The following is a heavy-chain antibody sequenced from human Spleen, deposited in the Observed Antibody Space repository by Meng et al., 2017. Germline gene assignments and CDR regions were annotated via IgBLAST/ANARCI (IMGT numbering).Heavy chain of an antibody. CDR2: IDSGGEI. CDR1: GFTVSSNY. CDR3: ARDSAQNWYFDL. Sequence: EVQLVGTGGGLLQPGGSLRLSCAASGFTVSSNYMTWVRQVPGKGLEWVSLIDSGGEIHYADSVKGRFTISRDNSRNTLYLQMNSLRAEDTVVYYCARDSAQNWYFDLWGRGTLVTVSS. J-gene: IGHJ2*01. D-gene: IGHD3-10*01. V-gene: IGHV3-53*02.